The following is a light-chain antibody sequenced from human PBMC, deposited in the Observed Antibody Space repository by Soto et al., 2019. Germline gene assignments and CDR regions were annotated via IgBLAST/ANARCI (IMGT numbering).Light chain of an antibody. CDR1: QSISSSY. CDR2: GAS. J-gene: IGKJ5*01. Sequence: EIVLTQSPGTLSLSPGERATLSCRASQSISSSYLAWYQQKPGQAPRLLIYGASSRATGIPDRFSGGGSGTDFTLTISSLQPEDFAVYYCQQYGSSSITFGQGTRLEIK. CDR3: QQYGSSSIT. V-gene: IGKV3-20*01.